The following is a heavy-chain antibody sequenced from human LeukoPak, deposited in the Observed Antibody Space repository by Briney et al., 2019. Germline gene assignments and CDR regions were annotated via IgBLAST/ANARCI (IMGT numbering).Heavy chain of an antibody. V-gene: IGHV4-39*01. CDR1: GGSISSSSYY. J-gene: IGHJ5*02. D-gene: IGHD6-19*01. CDR2: IYYSGST. CDR3: ARREAVAGTGNWFDP. Sequence: SETLFLTCTVSGGSISSSSYYWGWIRQPPGKGLEWIGSIYYSGSTYYNPSLKSRVTISVDTSKNQFSLKLSSVAAADTAVYYCARREAVAGTGNWFDPWGQGTLVTVSS.